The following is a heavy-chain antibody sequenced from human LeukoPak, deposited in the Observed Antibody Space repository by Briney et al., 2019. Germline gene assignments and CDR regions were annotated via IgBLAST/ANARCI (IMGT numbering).Heavy chain of an antibody. CDR2: IKHDGSEK. Sequence: GGSLRLSCEASGFTLSNYWMSWVRQAPGKGLEWVANIKHDGSEKYYVDSVRGRFTISRDNAKNSLYVQMNSLRAEDTAVYYCARADDSSSGYFDYWGQGTLATVSS. CDR1: GFTLSNYW. J-gene: IGHJ4*02. V-gene: IGHV3-7*04. D-gene: IGHD6-6*01. CDR3: ARADDSSSGYFDY.